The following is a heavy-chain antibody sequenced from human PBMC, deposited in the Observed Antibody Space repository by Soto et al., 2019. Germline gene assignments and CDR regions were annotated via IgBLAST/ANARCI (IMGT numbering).Heavy chain of an antibody. Sequence: ASVKVSCKASGYTFTSYDINWVRQATGQGLEWMGWMNPNSGNTGYAQKFQGRVTMTRNTSISTAYMELSSLRSEDTAVYYCARGASGTGYYYYCYYMDVWGKGTTVTVSS. CDR2: MNPNSGNT. V-gene: IGHV1-8*01. D-gene: IGHD1-1*01. CDR3: ARGASGTGYYYYCYYMDV. CDR1: GYTFTSYD. J-gene: IGHJ6*03.